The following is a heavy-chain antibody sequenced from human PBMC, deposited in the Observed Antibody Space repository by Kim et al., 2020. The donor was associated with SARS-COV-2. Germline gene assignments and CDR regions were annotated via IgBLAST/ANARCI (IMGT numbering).Heavy chain of an antibody. CDR3: AKQIPRDGVDDS. V-gene: IGHV4-39*01. Sequence: SETLSLTCTVSGGSISSSSYYWGWIRQPPGKGLEWIGSIYYTGTTYYNPSLRSRVTMSVDTSRNQFSLKLTSVTAEDTAVYYCAKQIPRDGVDDSWGQGT. CDR2: IYYTGTT. CDR1: GGSISSSSYY. D-gene: IGHD2-8*01. J-gene: IGHJ4*02.